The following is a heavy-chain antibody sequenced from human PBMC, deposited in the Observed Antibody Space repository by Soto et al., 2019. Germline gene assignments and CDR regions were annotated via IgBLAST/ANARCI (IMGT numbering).Heavy chain of an antibody. CDR2: INPDTGGT. CDR3: SRAIGWDGSSWYRGGYYS. J-gene: IGHJ4*02. V-gene: IGHV1-2*04. CDR1: GYTFNAYY. D-gene: IGHD2-15*01. Sequence: QVRLVQSGAEVKKSGASVKVSCKASGYTFNAYYIHWMRQAPGQGLEWMGWINPDTGGTDYAQKLQGWVSLTRNTSITKAYMEQASLKIDVTAFYYFSRAIGWDGSSWYRGGYYSWGQGTLVTVS.